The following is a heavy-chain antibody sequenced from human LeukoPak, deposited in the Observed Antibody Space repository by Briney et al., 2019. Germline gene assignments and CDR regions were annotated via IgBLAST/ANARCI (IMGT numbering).Heavy chain of an antibody. V-gene: IGHV1-2*02. CDR1: GYTFTGYY. CDR3: ARELRRVFDWFDP. J-gene: IGHJ5*02. Sequence: EASVKVSCKDSGYTFTGYYMHWVRQAPGQGLEWMGWINPNSGGTNYAQKFQGRVTMTRDTSISTAYMELSRLRSDDTAVYYCARELRRVFDWFDPWGQGTLVTVSS. CDR2: INPNSGGT.